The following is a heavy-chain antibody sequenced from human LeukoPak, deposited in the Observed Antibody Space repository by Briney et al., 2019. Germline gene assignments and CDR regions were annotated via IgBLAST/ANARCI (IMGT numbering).Heavy chain of an antibody. CDR3: ARVGVGATPYFDY. D-gene: IGHD1-26*01. CDR2: INDNGDGT. V-gene: IGHV3-23*01. J-gene: IGHJ4*02. Sequence: GGSLRLSCAASGFTFSSYAMSWVRQAPGKGLKWVSTINDNGDGTYYADSVKGRFTISRDNAKNSLYLQMNSLRAEDTAVYYCARVGVGATPYFDYWGQGTLVTVSS. CDR1: GFTFSSYA.